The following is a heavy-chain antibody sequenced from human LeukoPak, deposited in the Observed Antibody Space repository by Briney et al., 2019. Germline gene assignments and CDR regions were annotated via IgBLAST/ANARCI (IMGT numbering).Heavy chain of an antibody. J-gene: IGHJ2*01. CDR3: ARVRRAYWYFDL. Sequence: KSSETLSLTCTVSGGSIGSSSYYWGWFRQPPGKGLEWIGGIYYSGTTYYNPSLRSRVTISIDTSNSQFALKLSSVTAADTAVYYCARVRRAYWYFDLWGRGTLVTVSS. CDR2: IYYSGTT. V-gene: IGHV4-39*01. CDR1: GGSIGSSSYY.